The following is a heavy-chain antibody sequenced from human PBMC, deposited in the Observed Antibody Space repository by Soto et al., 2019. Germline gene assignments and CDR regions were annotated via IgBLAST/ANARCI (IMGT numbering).Heavy chain of an antibody. CDR1: GFTFGDYA. CDR2: IRSKAYGGTT. Sequence: GGSLRLSCTASGFTFGDYAMSWFRQAPGKGLEWVGFIRSKAYGGTTEYAASVKGRFTISRDDSKSIAYLQMNSLKTEDTAVYYCSRDVWDYYDSSGYVLDYWGQGTLVTVSS. D-gene: IGHD3-22*01. V-gene: IGHV3-49*03. CDR3: SRDVWDYYDSSGYVLDY. J-gene: IGHJ4*02.